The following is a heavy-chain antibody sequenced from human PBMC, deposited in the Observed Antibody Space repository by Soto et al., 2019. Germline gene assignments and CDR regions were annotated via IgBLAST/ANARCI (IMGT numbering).Heavy chain of an antibody. J-gene: IGHJ6*02. V-gene: IGHV1-18*04. CDR2: ISVYSGST. CDR3: ARDSWGLAVPDYHYYAMDV. D-gene: IGHD6-19*01. Sequence: QVQLVQSRAEVKKPGASVRVSCEASGYTFTSYGISWVRQAPGQGLEWMGWISVYSGSTNYAQKLQGRVTMTTDRSTRAVYTELRSLRSDDTAVYYCARDSWGLAVPDYHYYAMDVWGQGTTVTVS. CDR1: GYTFTSYG.